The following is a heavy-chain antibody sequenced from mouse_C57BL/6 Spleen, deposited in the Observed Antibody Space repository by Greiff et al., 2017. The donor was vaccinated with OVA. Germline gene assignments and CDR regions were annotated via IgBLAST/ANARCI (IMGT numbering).Heavy chain of an antibody. J-gene: IGHJ4*01. V-gene: IGHV5-4*01. CDR2: ISDGGSYT. Sequence: EVQLVESGGGLVKPGGSLKLSCAASGFTFSSYAMSWVRQTPEKRLEWVATISDGGSYTYYPDNVKGRCTISRDNAKNNLYLQMSHLKSEDTAMYYCARDRYMDYWGQGTSVTVSS. CDR1: GFTFSSYA. CDR3: ARDRYMDY.